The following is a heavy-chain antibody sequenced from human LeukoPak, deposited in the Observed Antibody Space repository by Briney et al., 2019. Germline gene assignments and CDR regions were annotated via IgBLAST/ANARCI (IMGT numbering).Heavy chain of an antibody. Sequence: PSETLSLTCAVYGGSFSGYYWSWIRQPPGKGLERIGEINHSGSTNYNPSLKSRVTISVDTSKSQFSLKLSSVTAADTAVYYCARGREVCSSTSCYNKQVDYWGQGTLVTVSS. CDR1: GGSFSGYY. D-gene: IGHD2-2*02. CDR3: ARGREVCSSTSCYNKQVDY. CDR2: INHSGST. V-gene: IGHV4-34*01. J-gene: IGHJ4*02.